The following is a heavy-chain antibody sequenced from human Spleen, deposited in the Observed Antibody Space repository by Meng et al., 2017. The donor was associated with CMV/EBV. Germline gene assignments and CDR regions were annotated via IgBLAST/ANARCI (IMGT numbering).Heavy chain of an antibody. V-gene: IGHV1-69*04. CDR1: GYTFTTYG. CDR2: IIPILGIA. J-gene: IGHJ6*02. CDR3: AREAHSYSSSSLQPLGYYYYGMDV. Sequence: SVKVSCKASGYTFTTYGISWVRQAPGQGLEWMGRIIPILGIANYAQKFQGRVTITADKSTSTAYMELSSLRSEDTAVYYCAREAHSYSSSSLQPLGYYYYGMDVWGQGTTVTVSS. D-gene: IGHD6-6*01.